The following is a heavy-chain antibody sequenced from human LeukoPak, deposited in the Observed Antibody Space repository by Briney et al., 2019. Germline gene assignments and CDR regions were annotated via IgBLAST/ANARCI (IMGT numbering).Heavy chain of an antibody. D-gene: IGHD2-2*01. CDR1: GFTFSSYA. J-gene: IGHJ4*02. V-gene: IGHV3-30-3*01. CDR3: ARSEDIVVVPAAINY. Sequence: GGSLRLSCAASGFTFSSYAMPWVRQAPGKGLEWVAVISYDGSNKYYADSVKGRFTISRDNSKNTLYLQMNSLRAEDTAVYYCARSEDIVVVPAAINYWGQGTLVTVSS. CDR2: ISYDGSNK.